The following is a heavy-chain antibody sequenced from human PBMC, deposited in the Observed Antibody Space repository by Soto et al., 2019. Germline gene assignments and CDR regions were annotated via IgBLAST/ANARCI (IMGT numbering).Heavy chain of an antibody. J-gene: IGHJ4*02. V-gene: IGHV3-53*01. CDR2: IYEGAGT. D-gene: IGHD1-26*01. Sequence: GFLWISCAASGLSVINNPMTWVRQAPGEGLELVSFIYEGAGTVYPGSVKGRFTISIDNSRNTLYLQMNSLRVDYTAVYYCGGGGHSGSYYPGLYWGQGTLVT. CDR1: GLSVINNP. CDR3: GGGGHSGSYYPGLY.